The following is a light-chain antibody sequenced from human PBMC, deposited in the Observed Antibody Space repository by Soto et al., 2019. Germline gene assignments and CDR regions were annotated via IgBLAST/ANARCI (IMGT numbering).Light chain of an antibody. V-gene: IGKV1-8*01. Sequence: AIRMTQSRSSFSASTGERVTSACRASQGISSHLAWYQVKPGNAPRLLIYTASYLESGVPSRLSGSGSGTDFTLTISSLQSEDFAVYYCQQYFSYPLTFGGGTKVEIK. J-gene: IGKJ4*01. CDR2: TAS. CDR3: QQYFSYPLT. CDR1: QGISSH.